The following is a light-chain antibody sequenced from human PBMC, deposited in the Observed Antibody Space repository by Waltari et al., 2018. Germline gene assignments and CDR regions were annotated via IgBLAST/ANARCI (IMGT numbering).Light chain of an antibody. J-gene: IGLJ3*02. Sequence: QSVLTQPPSASGTPGQRVTISCSGSSSNIGSNYVSWYPQLPGTAPKLLIYRNNQRPSGVPDRFSGSKSGTSASLAISGLRSEDEADYYCAAWDDSLSGPVFGGGTKLTVL. CDR1: SSNIGSNY. V-gene: IGLV1-47*01. CDR2: RNN. CDR3: AAWDDSLSGPV.